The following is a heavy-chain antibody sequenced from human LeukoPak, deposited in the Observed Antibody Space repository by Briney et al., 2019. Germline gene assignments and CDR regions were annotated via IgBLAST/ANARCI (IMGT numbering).Heavy chain of an antibody. Sequence: SVKVSFTASGGTFSIYAISWVRQAPGQGLEWMGGIIPIFGTANYAQKFQGRVTITTDESTSTAYMELSSLRSEDTAVYYCASTSGPHYYDSSGYYGAFDIWGQGTMVTVSS. CDR1: GGTFSIYA. CDR2: IIPIFGTA. CDR3: ASTSGPHYYDSSGYYGAFDI. V-gene: IGHV1-69*05. D-gene: IGHD3-22*01. J-gene: IGHJ3*02.